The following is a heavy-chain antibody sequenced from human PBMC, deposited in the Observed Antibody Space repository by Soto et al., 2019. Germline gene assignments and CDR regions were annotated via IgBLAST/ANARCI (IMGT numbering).Heavy chain of an antibody. CDR2: IYYSGST. CDR3: ARDGSSGSQYWYFDL. Sequence: QVQLQESGPGLVKPSETLSLTCTVSGGSISSYYWSWIRQPPGKGLERIGYIYYSGSTNYNPSLKSRVTISVDTSKNQFSLKLSSVTAADTAVYYCARDGSSGSQYWYFDLWGRGTLVTVSS. V-gene: IGHV4-59*01. CDR1: GGSISSYY. J-gene: IGHJ2*01. D-gene: IGHD3-22*01.